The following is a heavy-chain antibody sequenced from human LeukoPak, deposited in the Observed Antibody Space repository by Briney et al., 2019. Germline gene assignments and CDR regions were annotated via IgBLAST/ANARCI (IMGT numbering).Heavy chain of an antibody. CDR1: GFTFSNYA. D-gene: IGHD6-19*01. V-gene: IGHV3-30*18. J-gene: IGHJ4*02. CDR2: ISYDGYNK. CDR3: AKAGSSGSFDS. Sequence: GKSLRLSCAASGFTFSNYAMHWVRQAPGKGLEWVALISYDGYNKYYADSVKGRFTISRDNSKNTLYLPMNSLRADDTAVYYCAKAGSSGSFDSWGQGTLVTVSS.